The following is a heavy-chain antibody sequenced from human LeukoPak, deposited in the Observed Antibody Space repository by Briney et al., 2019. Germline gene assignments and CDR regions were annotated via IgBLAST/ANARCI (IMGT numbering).Heavy chain of an antibody. Sequence: SQTLSLTCAISGDSVSSNSAAWNWIRQSPSRGLEWLGRTYYRSKWYNDYAVSVKSRITINPDTSKNQFSLQLNSVTPEDTAVYYCATNSLAAAGSNWYFDLWGRGTLVTVSS. V-gene: IGHV6-1*01. CDR3: ATNSLAAAGSNWYFDL. D-gene: IGHD6-13*01. CDR2: TYYRSKWYN. J-gene: IGHJ2*01. CDR1: GDSVSSNSAA.